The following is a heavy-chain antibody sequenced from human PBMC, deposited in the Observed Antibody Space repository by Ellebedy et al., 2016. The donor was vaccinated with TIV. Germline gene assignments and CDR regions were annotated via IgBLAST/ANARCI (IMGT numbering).Heavy chain of an antibody. Sequence: SVKVSXXASGFTFTSSAVQWVRQARGQRLEWIGWIVVGSGNTNYAQKLQGRVTMTTDTSTSTAYMELRSLRSDDTAVYYCARDPYGDYVDYWGQGTLVTVSS. CDR2: IVVGSGNT. J-gene: IGHJ4*02. V-gene: IGHV1-58*01. D-gene: IGHD4-17*01. CDR1: GFTFTSSA. CDR3: ARDPYGDYVDY.